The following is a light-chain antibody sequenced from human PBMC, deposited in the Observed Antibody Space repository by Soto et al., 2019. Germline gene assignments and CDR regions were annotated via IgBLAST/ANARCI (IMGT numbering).Light chain of an antibody. CDR2: EVS. CDR1: SSDVGGYNY. V-gene: IGLV2-14*01. CDR3: SSFTSSSTWV. Sequence: QSVLTQPPSASGSPGQSVTISCTGTSSDVGGYNYVSWYQQHPGKAPKLMIYEVSNRPSGVSNRFSASKSGNTASLTVSGLQAEDEANYYCSSFTSSSTWVFGGGTKLTVL. J-gene: IGLJ3*02.